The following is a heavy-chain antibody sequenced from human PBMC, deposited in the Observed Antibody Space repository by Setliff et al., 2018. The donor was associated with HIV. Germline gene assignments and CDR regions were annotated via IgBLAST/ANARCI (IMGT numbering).Heavy chain of an antibody. CDR3: TRDLTLWFWELYYYYGMDV. J-gene: IGHJ6*02. D-gene: IGHD3-10*01. CDR2: IRSKAYGGTT. CDR1: GFTFGDYA. Sequence: GGSLRLSCTASGFTFGDYAMSWVRQAPGKGLEWVGFIRSKAYGGTTEYAASVKGRFTISRDDSKSIAYLQMNSLKTEDTAVYYCTRDLTLWFWELYYYYGMDVWGQGTTVTVSS. V-gene: IGHV3-49*04.